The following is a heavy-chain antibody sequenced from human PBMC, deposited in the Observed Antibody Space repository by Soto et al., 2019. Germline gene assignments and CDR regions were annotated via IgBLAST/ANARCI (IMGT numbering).Heavy chain of an antibody. V-gene: IGHV3-23*01. CDR1: GFTFSSYA. D-gene: IGHD5-18*01. J-gene: IGHJ4*02. Sequence: PGGSLRLSCAASGFTFSSYAMSWVRQAPGKGLEWVSAISGSGGSTYYADSVKGRFTISRDNSKNTLYLQMNSLRAEDTAVYYCALGGQLWDQFDYWGQGTLVTVSS. CDR3: ALGGQLWDQFDY. CDR2: ISGSGGST.